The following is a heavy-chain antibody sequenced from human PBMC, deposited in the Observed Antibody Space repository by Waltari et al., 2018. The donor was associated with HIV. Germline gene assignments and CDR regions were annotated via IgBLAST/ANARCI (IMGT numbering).Heavy chain of an antibody. J-gene: IGHJ5*02. CDR2: IDYTGRD. V-gene: IGHV4-61*03. Sequence: QVQLQESGPRLVKPSETLSLTCSVSGDSVSSGSYYWSWMRQPPGKGLEWIGNIDYTGRDNYNHVLKTRVTISVDTSNNHFSLKLTSVTAGDTAIYYCARIVASAGLRFDRWGQGSLVTVSS. CDR3: ARIVASAGLRFDR. D-gene: IGHD2-21*01. CDR1: GDSVSSGSYY.